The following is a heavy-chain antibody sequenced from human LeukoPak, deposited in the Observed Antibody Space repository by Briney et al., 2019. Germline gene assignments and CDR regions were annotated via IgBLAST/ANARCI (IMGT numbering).Heavy chain of an antibody. J-gene: IGHJ6*02. V-gene: IGHV6-1*01. CDR2: TYYRSKWYN. CDR3: ARDLGVVAATPWPYYYYYGMDV. Sequence: SQTLSLTCAISGDSVSSNSAAWNWIRQSPSRGLEWLGRTYYRSKWYNDYAVSVKSRITINPDTSKNQFSLQLNSVTPEDTAVYYCARDLGVVAATPWPYYYYYGMDVWGQGTMVTVSS. D-gene: IGHD2-15*01. CDR1: GDSVSSNSAA.